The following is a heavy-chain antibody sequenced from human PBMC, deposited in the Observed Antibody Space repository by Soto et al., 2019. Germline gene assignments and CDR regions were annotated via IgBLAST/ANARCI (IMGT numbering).Heavy chain of an antibody. CDR2: IDPSDSYT. CDR3: ARYMASGSGSDWEYYFDY. J-gene: IGHJ4*02. CDR1: GNSFTSYW. V-gene: IGHV5-10-1*01. Sequence: XESLKLSCKGSGNSFTSYWISWVLQMPGKGLEWMGRIDPSDSYTNYSPSFQGHVTISADKSISTAYLQWSSLKASDTAMYYCARYMASGSGSDWEYYFDYWGQGTLVTVSS. D-gene: IGHD3-10*01.